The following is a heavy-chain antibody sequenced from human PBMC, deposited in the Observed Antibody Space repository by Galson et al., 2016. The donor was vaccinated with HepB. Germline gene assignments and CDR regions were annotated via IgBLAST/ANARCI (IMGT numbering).Heavy chain of an antibody. D-gene: IGHD5-12*01. CDR1: GGIFSNYA. CDR3: ARSQIVATFTGFAY. V-gene: IGHV1-69*13. CDR2: IIRMFGTV. J-gene: IGHJ4*02. Sequence: SVKVSCKASGGIFSNYAMSWVRQAPGHGLEWMGGIIRMFGTVNYARKFQGRVTISADDSASTVYMELSGLRSDDTAVCYCARSQIVATFTGFAYWGQGTRVTASP.